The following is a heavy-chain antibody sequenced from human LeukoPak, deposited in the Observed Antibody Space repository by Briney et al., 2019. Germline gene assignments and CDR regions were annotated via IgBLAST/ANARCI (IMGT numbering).Heavy chain of an antibody. CDR1: GGSISSSSYY. CDR3: ASNGGQWLGYNWFDP. V-gene: IGHV4-39*01. J-gene: IGHJ5*02. D-gene: IGHD6-19*01. CDR2: IYYSGST. Sequence: KPSETLSLTCTVSGGSISSSSYYWGWIRQPPGKGLEWIGSIYYSGSTYYNPSLKSRVTISVDTSKNQFSLKLSSVTAADTAAYYCASNGGQWLGYNWFDPWGQGTLVTVSS.